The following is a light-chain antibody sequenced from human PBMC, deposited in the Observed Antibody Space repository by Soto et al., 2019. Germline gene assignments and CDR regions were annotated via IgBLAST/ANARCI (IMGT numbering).Light chain of an antibody. V-gene: IGKV1-5*03. Sequence: DIQMTQSPSTLSASVGDRVTITCRASQSISSWLAWYQQKPGKAPKLLIYKASRLENGVPSRFNASGYGTEFALTIGIMQPGELETYCYQHYNAYTRAVGQATKVEI. CDR3: QHYNAYTRA. CDR1: QSISSW. CDR2: KAS. J-gene: IGKJ1*01.